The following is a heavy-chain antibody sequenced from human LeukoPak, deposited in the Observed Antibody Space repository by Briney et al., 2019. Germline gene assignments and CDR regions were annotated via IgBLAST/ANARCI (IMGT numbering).Heavy chain of an antibody. J-gene: IGHJ4*02. CDR2: INWNGGRT. Sequence: GGSLRLSCAAYGFTFDDYGMSWVRQAPGKGLEWVSGINWNGGRTGYAESVKGRFTISRDNAKNSLYLQMNTLRAEDTALYYCARAVSNSGWYGSVDYWGQGTLVTVSS. CDR1: GFTFDDYG. CDR3: ARAVSNSGWYGSVDY. V-gene: IGHV3-20*04. D-gene: IGHD6-19*01.